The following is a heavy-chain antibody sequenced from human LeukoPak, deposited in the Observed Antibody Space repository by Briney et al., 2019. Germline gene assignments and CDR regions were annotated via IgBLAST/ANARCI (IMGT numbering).Heavy chain of an antibody. D-gene: IGHD2-21*02. V-gene: IGHV3-23*01. CDR1: GFTFNNYA. Sequence: GGSLRLSCAASGFTFNNYAVMWVRQAPGQGLEWVSVITSGGAPRYADSVKGRFTISRDNSKNTLYLQMNSLRAEDTAQYFCARDPNGDCIGAFEFWGRGTVVTVSS. CDR2: ITSGGAP. J-gene: IGHJ3*01. CDR3: ARDPNGDCIGAFEF.